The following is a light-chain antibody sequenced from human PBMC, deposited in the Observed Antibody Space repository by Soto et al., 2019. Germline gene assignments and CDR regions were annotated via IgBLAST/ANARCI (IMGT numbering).Light chain of an antibody. Sequence: EIVLTQSPATLSLSAGERATLSCRASQTISSSYLAWYQQKPGQAPRLLIYGTSSRATGIPDRFSGSGSGTDFTLTISRLEPEDFAVYYCQHYGNSLTFGQGTKVDIK. CDR3: QHYGNSLT. J-gene: IGKJ1*01. V-gene: IGKV3-20*01. CDR1: QTISSSY. CDR2: GTS.